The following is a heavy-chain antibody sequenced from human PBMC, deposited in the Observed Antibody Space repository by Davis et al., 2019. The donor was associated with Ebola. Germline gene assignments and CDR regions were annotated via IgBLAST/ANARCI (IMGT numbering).Heavy chain of an antibody. V-gene: IGHV3-48*02. Sequence: GGSLRLSCAASGFTFSSYSMNWVRQAPGKGLEWVSYISSSSSTIYYADSVKGRFTISRDNAKNSLYLQMNSLRDEDTAVYYCARDQGDSGYDGDYFDYWGQGILVTFSS. CDR2: ISSSSSTI. J-gene: IGHJ4*02. D-gene: IGHD5-12*01. CDR3: ARDQGDSGYDGDYFDY. CDR1: GFTFSSYS.